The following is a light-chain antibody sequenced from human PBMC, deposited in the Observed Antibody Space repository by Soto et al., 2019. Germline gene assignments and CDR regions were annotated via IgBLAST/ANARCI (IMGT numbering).Light chain of an antibody. CDR1: GSDVGGYNY. J-gene: IGLJ2*01. Sequence: QSALTQPASVSGSPGQSITISCTGTGSDVGGYNYVSWYQQHPGKAPKLLIYEVNKRPSGVSNRFSGSKSGNAASLIISGLQAEDEADYYCSSYTSSNTLVFGGGTQLTVL. V-gene: IGLV2-14*01. CDR2: EVN. CDR3: SSYTSSNTLV.